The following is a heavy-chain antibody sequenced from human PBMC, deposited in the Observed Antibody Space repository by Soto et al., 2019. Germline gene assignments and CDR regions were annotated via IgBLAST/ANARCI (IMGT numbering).Heavy chain of an antibody. D-gene: IGHD4-17*01. Sequence: SETLSLTCTVSGGSISSYYWSWIRQPPGKGLEWIGYIYYSGSTNYNPSLKSRVTISVDTSKNQFSLKLSSVTAADTAVYYCARVGYGDYEALPYYFDYWGQGTLVTVSS. CDR1: GGSISSYY. CDR3: ARVGYGDYEALPYYFDY. CDR2: IYYSGST. J-gene: IGHJ4*02. V-gene: IGHV4-59*01.